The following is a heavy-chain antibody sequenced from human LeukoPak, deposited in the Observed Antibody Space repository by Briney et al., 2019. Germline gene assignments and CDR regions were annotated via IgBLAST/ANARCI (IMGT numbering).Heavy chain of an antibody. CDR3: AREDYYDSLGYFDL. D-gene: IGHD3-22*01. Sequence: PGGSLRLSCAASGFTFSSFEVNWVRQAPGKGLEWLSYISASGSGSTIYCADSVKGRFTISRDNAKNSLYLQMNSLRAEDTAVYYCAREDYYDSLGYFDLWGRGTLVTVSS. J-gene: IGHJ2*01. CDR1: GFTFSSFE. V-gene: IGHV3-48*03. CDR2: ISASGSGSTI.